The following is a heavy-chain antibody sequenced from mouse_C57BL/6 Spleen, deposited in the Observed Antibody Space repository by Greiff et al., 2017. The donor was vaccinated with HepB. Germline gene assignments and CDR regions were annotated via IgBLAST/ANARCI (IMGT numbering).Heavy chain of an antibody. D-gene: IGHD1-1*01. Sequence: VQLQQPGTELVKPGASVKLSCKASGYTFTSYWMHWVKHRPGQGLEWIGNINPSNGGTNYNEKFKSKATLTVDKSSSTAYMQLSSLTSEDSAVYYCARGRGITTVVADYWGQGTTLTVSS. CDR3: ARGRGITTVVADY. V-gene: IGHV1-53*01. CDR2: INPSNGGT. CDR1: GYTFTSYW. J-gene: IGHJ2*01.